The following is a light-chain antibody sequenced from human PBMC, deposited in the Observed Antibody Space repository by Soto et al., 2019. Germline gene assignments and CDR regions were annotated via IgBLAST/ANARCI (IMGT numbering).Light chain of an antibody. CDR1: QSVSSSY. Sequence: EIVLTQSPCTLSFSPGERATLSCRASQSVSSSYLAWYQQKPGQAPRLLIYGASSRAAGIPDRFSGSGSGTDFTLTISRLEPEDFAVYYCQQHGSSPLTFGGGTKVDIK. CDR3: QQHGSSPLT. V-gene: IGKV3-20*01. CDR2: GAS. J-gene: IGKJ4*01.